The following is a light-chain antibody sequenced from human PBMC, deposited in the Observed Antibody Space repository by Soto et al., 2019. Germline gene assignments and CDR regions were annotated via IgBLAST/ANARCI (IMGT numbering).Light chain of an antibody. CDR3: QQYYSTPFT. Sequence: DIVMTQSPDSLAVSLGERATINCRSSQTVLYSSNNKNYLAWYQQKPGQPPKLLIYWASTRESGVPDRFSGSGSGTDFTLTISILQAEDVAVYYCQQYYSTPFTFGPGTKVDI. J-gene: IGKJ3*01. V-gene: IGKV4-1*01. CDR2: WAS. CDR1: QTVLYSSNNKNY.